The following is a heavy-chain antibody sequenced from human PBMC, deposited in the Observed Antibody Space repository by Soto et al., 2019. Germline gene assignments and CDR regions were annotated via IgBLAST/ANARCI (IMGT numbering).Heavy chain of an antibody. Sequence: QVQLQESGPGLVKPSQTLSLTCTVSGGSISSGGYYWSWIRQHPGKGLEWIGYIYYSGSTYYNPSLKSRVTISVDTSKNQFSLKLSSVTAADTAVYYCARVRFRGKGGNSPYCDYWGQGTLVTVSS. CDR1: GGSISSGGYY. J-gene: IGHJ4*02. CDR2: IYYSGST. D-gene: IGHD2-21*02. CDR3: ARVRFRGKGGNSPYCDY. V-gene: IGHV4-31*03.